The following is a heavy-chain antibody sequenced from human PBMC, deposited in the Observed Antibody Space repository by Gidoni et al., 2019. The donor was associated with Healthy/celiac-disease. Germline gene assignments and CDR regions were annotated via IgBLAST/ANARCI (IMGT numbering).Heavy chain of an antibody. CDR1: GGSFSGYY. D-gene: IGHD3-10*01. V-gene: IGHV4-34*01. Sequence: QVQLQQWGAGLLKPSETLSLTCAVYGGSFSGYYWRWIRQPPGKGLEWIGEINHSGSTNYNPSLKSRVTISVDTSKNQFSLKLSSVTAADTAVYYCARGSEGITMVRGVKPQYNWFDPWGQGTLVTVSS. CDR2: INHSGST. CDR3: ARGSEGITMVRGVKPQYNWFDP. J-gene: IGHJ5*02.